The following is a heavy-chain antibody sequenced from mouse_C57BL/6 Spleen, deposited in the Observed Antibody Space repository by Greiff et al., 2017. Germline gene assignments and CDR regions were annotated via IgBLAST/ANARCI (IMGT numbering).Heavy chain of an antibody. V-gene: IGHV1-18*01. CDR2: INPNNGGT. CDR1: GYTFTDYN. J-gene: IGHJ2*01. Sequence: EVQLQQSGPELVKPGASVKIPCKASGYTFTDYNMDWVKQSHGKSLEWIGDINPNNGGTIYNQKFKGKATLTVDKSSSTAYMELRSLTSEDTAVYYCAREATVVEGAFDYWGQGTTLTVSS. D-gene: IGHD1-1*01. CDR3: AREATVVEGAFDY.